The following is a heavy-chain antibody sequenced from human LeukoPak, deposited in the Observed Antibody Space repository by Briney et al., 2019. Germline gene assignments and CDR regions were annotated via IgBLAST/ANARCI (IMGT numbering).Heavy chain of an antibody. D-gene: IGHD5-12*01. V-gene: IGHV3-48*03. CDR2: ISNSGSSI. J-gene: IGHJ4*02. CDR3: ARELGYSGYDSASGY. CDR1: GFTFSSYE. Sequence: GGSLRLSCAASGFTFSSYEMNWVRQAPGKGLGWVSYISNSGSSIHYADSVKGRFTISRGNAKNSLYLQMNSLRVEDTAVYYCARELGYSGYDSASGYWGQGTLVTVSS.